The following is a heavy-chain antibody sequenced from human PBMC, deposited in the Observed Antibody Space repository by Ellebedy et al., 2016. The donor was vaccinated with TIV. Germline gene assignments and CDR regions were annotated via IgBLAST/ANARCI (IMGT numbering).Heavy chain of an antibody. J-gene: IGHJ4*02. Sequence: MPGGSLRLSCNVSGGSLSRYYWSWIRQPPGKGLEWIAYIYYSGSTNYNPSLKSRVSISVDTFKSQFSLSLRSVTAADTAVYYCARVYSSSPGYSDYWGQGTLVTVSS. D-gene: IGHD6-13*01. CDR1: GGSLSRYY. CDR3: ARVYSSSPGYSDY. CDR2: IYYSGST. V-gene: IGHV4-59*12.